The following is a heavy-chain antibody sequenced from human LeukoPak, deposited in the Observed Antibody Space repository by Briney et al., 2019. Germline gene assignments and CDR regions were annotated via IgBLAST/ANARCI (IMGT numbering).Heavy chain of an antibody. CDR3: ARDRVGCSGGSCYLTGDAFDI. CDR1: GYTFTGYY. J-gene: IGHJ3*02. V-gene: IGHV1-2*02. CDR2: INPNSGGT. D-gene: IGHD2-15*01. Sequence: ASVKVSCKASGYTFTGYYMHWVRQAPGQGLEWMGWINPNSGGTNYAQKFQGRVTMTRDTSISTAYMELSRLRSEDTAVYYCARDRVGCSGGSCYLTGDAFDIWGQGTMVTVSS.